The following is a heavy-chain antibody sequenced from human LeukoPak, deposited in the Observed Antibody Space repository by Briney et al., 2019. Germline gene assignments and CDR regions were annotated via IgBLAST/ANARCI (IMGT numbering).Heavy chain of an antibody. CDR2: ISSSSSII. Sequence: GGSLRLSCAASGFTFSTYSLNWVRQAPGKGLEWVSYISSSSSIIYYADSVKGRFTISRDNAKNSLYLQMNSLRAEDTAVYYCAREGWSFGMGDYTDVWGKGTTVTVSS. J-gene: IGHJ6*03. CDR3: AREGWSFGMGDYTDV. D-gene: IGHD3-3*01. V-gene: IGHV3-48*01. CDR1: GFTFSTYS.